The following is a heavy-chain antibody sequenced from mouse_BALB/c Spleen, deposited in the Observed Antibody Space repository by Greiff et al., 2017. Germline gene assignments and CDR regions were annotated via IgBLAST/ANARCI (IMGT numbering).Heavy chain of an antibody. CDR1: GFTFSSYT. CDR2: ISSGGSYT. CDR3: TRDQDGNYVGY. Sequence: EVQGVESGGGLVKPGGSLKLSCAASGFTFSSYTMSWVRQTPEKRLEWVATISSGGSYTYYPDSVKGRFTISRDNAKNTLYLQMSSLKSEDTAMYYCTRDQDGNYVGYWGQGTTLTVSS. D-gene: IGHD2-1*01. V-gene: IGHV5-6-4*01. J-gene: IGHJ2*01.